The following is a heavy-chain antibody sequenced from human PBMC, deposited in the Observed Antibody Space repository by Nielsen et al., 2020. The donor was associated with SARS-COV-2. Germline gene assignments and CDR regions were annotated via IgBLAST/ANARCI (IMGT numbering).Heavy chain of an antibody. D-gene: IGHD3-16*02. J-gene: IGHJ5*02. CDR1: GGSISSYY. Sequence: SETLSLTCTVSGGSISSYYWSWIRQPPGKGLEWIGYIYYSGSTNYNPSLKSRVTISVDTSKNQFSLKLSSVTAADTAVYYCARHAVIVGAARGWFDPWGQGTLVTVSS. V-gene: IGHV4-59*08. CDR2: IYYSGST. CDR3: ARHAVIVGAARGWFDP.